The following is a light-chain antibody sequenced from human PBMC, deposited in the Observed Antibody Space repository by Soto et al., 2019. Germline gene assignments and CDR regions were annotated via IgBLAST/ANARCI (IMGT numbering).Light chain of an antibody. Sequence: QSVLTQPPSVSGAPGQRVTISCTGSTSNIGAGYDVHWYQHLPGTAPKLLIYSNNNRPSGVPDRFSGSKSGTSASLAITGLQVEDEADYYCQSYDSSLSGYVFGTGTKLTVL. CDR2: SNN. V-gene: IGLV1-40*01. CDR3: QSYDSSLSGYV. J-gene: IGLJ1*01. CDR1: TSNIGAGYD.